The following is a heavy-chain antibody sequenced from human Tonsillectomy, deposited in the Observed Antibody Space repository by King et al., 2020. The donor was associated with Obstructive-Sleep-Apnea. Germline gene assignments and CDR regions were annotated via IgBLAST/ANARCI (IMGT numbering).Heavy chain of an antibody. CDR3: ATSPGLVLGNWFDP. CDR2: INHSGST. CDR1: GGSFSGYY. D-gene: IGHD6-19*01. J-gene: IGHJ5*02. Sequence: VQLQQWGAGLLKPSETLSLTCAVYGGSFSGYYWSWIRQPPGKGLEWIGEINHSGSTNYNPSLKSRVTISVDTSKNQFSLKLSSVTAADTAVYYCATSPGLVLGNWFDPWGQGTLVTVSS. V-gene: IGHV4-34*01.